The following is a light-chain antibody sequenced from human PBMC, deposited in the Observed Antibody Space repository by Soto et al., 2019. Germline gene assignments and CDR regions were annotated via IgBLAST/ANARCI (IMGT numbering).Light chain of an antibody. CDR3: QQRSNWPLLT. V-gene: IGKV3-11*01. CDR2: DAS. CDR1: QSVSNY. J-gene: IGKJ4*01. Sequence: EIVLTQSPATLPLSPGVRATLSCRASQSVSNYLAWYQQKPGQAPRLLLYDASNRATGIPARFSGSGSGTDFTLTISSLEPEDFAVYYCQQRSNWPLLTFGGGTKVEIK.